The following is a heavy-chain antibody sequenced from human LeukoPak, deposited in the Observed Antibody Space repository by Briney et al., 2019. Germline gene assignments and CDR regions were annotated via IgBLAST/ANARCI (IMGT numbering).Heavy chain of an antibody. CDR3: AKCSAGNCDIDY. J-gene: IGHJ4*02. D-gene: IGHD2-15*01. Sequence: GGSLRLSCAASRFTFSKYAMTWVRQAPGKGLEWVSLISLSGDSTYYADSVKGRFTISRDNSKNTLYLQMNSLRTEDTAMYYCAKCSAGNCDIDYWGQGTLVTVSS. CDR1: RFTFSKYA. V-gene: IGHV3-23*01. CDR2: ISLSGDST.